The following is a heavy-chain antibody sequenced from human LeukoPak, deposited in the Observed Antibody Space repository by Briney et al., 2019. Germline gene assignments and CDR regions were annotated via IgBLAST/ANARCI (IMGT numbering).Heavy chain of an antibody. J-gene: IGHJ4*02. V-gene: IGHV3-23*01. Sequence: GGSLRLSCAVSGFMFSQHTMSWVRQAPGKRLEWVSSISGSGDATRYADSVMGRFTISRDNAKNTLSLQMNSLRAEDTAVYYCARGPYSNGHYFDYWGQGTLATVSS. CDR1: GFMFSQHT. D-gene: IGHD3-10*01. CDR3: ARGPYSNGHYFDY. CDR2: ISGSGDAT.